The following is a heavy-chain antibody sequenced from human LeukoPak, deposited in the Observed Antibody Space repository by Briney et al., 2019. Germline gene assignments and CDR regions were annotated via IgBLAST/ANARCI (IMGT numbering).Heavy chain of an antibody. D-gene: IGHD1-26*01. Sequence: SETLSLTCTVSGGSISSSSYYWGWIRQPPVKGLEWIGSIYYSGSTYYNPSLKSRVTISVDTSKNQFSLKLSSVTAADTAVYYCARAPELSGSGTFDIWGQGTMVTVSS. V-gene: IGHV4-39*01. CDR1: GGSISSSSYY. CDR2: IYYSGST. J-gene: IGHJ3*02. CDR3: ARAPELSGSGTFDI.